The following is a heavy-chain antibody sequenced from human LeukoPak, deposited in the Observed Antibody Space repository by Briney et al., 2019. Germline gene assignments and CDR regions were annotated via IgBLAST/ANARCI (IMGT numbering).Heavy chain of an antibody. Sequence: GGSLRLSCAASGFTFSSYAMTWVRQAPGKGLEWGSGISGSGGTTYYADSVKGRFTISRDNSKKTLYLQMNSLRVEDTAVYYCAKDPGYTSGWYNDYWGQGTLVTVSS. V-gene: IGHV3-23*01. CDR2: ISGSGGTT. J-gene: IGHJ4*02. D-gene: IGHD6-19*01. CDR3: AKDPGYTSGWYNDY. CDR1: GFTFSSYA.